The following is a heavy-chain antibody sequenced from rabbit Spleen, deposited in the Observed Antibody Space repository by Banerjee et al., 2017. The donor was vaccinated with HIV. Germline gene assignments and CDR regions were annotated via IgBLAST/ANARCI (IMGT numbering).Heavy chain of an antibody. CDR3: ASDTSYGCAGVALNL. D-gene: IGHD6-1*01. V-gene: IGHV1S45*01. J-gene: IGHJ4*01. CDR1: GVSFSSSSY. CDR2: IDAGSGGFT. Sequence: QEQLVESGGGLVKPGTSLTLTCIASGVSFSSSSYICWVRQAPGKGLEWIVCIDAGSGGFTYYATWAKGRFTISKPSSTTVTLQMTSLTAADTATYFCASDTSYGCAGVALNLWGPGTLVTVS.